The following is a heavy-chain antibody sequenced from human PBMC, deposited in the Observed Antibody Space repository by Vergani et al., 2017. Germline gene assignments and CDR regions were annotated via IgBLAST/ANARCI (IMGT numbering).Heavy chain of an antibody. Sequence: QVQLQESGPGLVKPSDTLSLTCTVSGGSISNYYWSWIRQPPGKGLEWIGYIYYSGSTNYNPSLKSRVNISLDTSTNQFSLKLSSVTAADTAVYYCARGYYHEFDSWGQGTLVTVSS. CDR1: GGSISNYY. CDR3: ARGYYHEFDS. D-gene: IGHD2-15*01. J-gene: IGHJ4*02. V-gene: IGHV4-59*07. CDR2: IYYSGST.